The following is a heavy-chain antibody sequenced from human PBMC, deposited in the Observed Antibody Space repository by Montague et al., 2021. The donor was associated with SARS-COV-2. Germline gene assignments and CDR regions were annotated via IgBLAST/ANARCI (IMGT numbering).Heavy chain of an antibody. D-gene: IGHD4-23*01. J-gene: IGHJ6*02. CDR2: IKPDESEK. CDR3: AKNGGAHGLDV. V-gene: IGHV3-7*01. Sequence: SLRLSCAASGFTFSNIWMRWVRQAPGKGLEWVANIKPDESEKNYVDSVKGRFSISRDNAKNSLYLQMDNLRAEDTAIYYCAKNGGAHGLDVWGQGTSVSVSS. CDR1: GFTFSNIW.